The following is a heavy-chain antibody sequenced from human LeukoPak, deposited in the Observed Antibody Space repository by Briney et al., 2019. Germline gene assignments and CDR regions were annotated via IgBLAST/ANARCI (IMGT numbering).Heavy chain of an antibody. CDR3: ARQNKGYDILTGSHFDY. V-gene: IGHV2-5*02. J-gene: IGHJ4*02. Sequence: SGPTLVNPTQTLTLTCTFSGFSLSTSGVGVGWIRQPQGKALEWLALIYWDDDKRYSPSLKSRLTITKDTSKNQVVLTMTNMDPVDTATYYCARQNKGYDILTGSHFDYWGQGTLVTVSS. D-gene: IGHD3-9*01. CDR2: IYWDDDK. CDR1: GFSLSTSGVG.